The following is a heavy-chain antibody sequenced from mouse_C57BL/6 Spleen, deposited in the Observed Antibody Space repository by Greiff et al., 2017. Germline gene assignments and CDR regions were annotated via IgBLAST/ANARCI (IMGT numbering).Heavy chain of an antibody. J-gene: IGHJ1*03. Sequence: EVHLVESGGDFVKPAGSLTLSCAVTGFTFSSDGLSWFRQTLDRRQVWVATISSGGSYTYYPDSVKGRFTISRDNAKNTLYLQMISLKATDTAMYYCASPDWYFDVWGTGTTVTVSS. CDR2: ISSGGSYT. CDR3: ASPDWYFDV. CDR1: GFTFSSDG. V-gene: IGHV5-6*01.